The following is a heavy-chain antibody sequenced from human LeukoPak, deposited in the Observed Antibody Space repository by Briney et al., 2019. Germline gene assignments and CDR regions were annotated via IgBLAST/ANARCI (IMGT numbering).Heavy chain of an antibody. CDR1: GGSISSGGYY. Sequence: SETLSLTCTVSGGSISSGGYYWSWIRQHPGKGLEWIGYIYYSGSTYYNPSLKSRVTISVDTSKNQFSLKLSSVTAADTAVYYCARETEGPGGRSWDFWGQGTLVTVSS. CDR3: ARETEGPGGRSWDF. V-gene: IGHV4-31*03. J-gene: IGHJ4*02. CDR2: IYYSGST. D-gene: IGHD2-8*02.